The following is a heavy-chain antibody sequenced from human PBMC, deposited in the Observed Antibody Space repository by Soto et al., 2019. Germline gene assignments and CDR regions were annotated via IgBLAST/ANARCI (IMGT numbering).Heavy chain of an antibody. CDR3: AREARAAAGFDY. CDR1: EVTFSGHV. Sequence: GAAEVTFSGHVRHCVFQAPGKGLVWVSRINSDGSSTSYADSVKGRFTISRDNAKNTLYLQMNSLRAEDTAVYYCAREARAAAGFDYWGQGTVVTVSS. D-gene: IGHD6-13*01. V-gene: IGHV3-74*01. CDR2: INSDGSST. J-gene: IGHJ4*02.